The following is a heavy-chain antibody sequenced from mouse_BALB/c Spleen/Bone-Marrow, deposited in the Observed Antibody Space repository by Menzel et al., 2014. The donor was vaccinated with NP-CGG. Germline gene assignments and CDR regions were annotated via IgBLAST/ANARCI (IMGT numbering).Heavy chain of an antibody. CDR2: ISSGGSST. CDR3: TRRPLQANSYFDC. CDR1: GFTFSSYG. J-gene: IGHJ2*01. Sequence: VNVVESGGDLVKPGGSLKLSCVASGFTFSSYGMSWVRQTPDKRLEWVATISSGGSSTYYPASVKGRFTISRDNAKSTLYLQMSSLNSEDTAMYYCTRRPLQANSYFDCWGQGTTLTVSS. V-gene: IGHV5-6*02. D-gene: IGHD3-2*02.